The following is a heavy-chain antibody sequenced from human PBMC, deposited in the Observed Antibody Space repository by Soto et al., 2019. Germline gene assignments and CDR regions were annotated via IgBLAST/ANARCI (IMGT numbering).Heavy chain of an antibody. Sequence: SETLSLTCTVSGGSVTGFYWSWIRQPPGKRLEWIGYIFHSGSSNYNPSLKSRVTISVDTSKSQVSLRLTSVTAADTAVYYCAGAPGLGVAHIDYWRRGTLVTVSS. CDR3: AGAPGLGVAHIDY. J-gene: IGHJ4*02. CDR1: GGSVTGFY. CDR2: IFHSGSS. D-gene: IGHD6-19*01. V-gene: IGHV4-59*02.